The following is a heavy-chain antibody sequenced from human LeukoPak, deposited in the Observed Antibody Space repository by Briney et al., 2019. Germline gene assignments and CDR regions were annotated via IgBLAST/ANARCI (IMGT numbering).Heavy chain of an antibody. Sequence: GGSLRLSCAASGFTFDDYAMHWVRQAPGKGLEWVSGISWNSGSIGYADSVKGRFTISRDNAKNSLYLQMNSLRAEDTALYYCAKDMRRYNWNDAIDYWGQGTLVTVSS. D-gene: IGHD1-1*01. CDR3: AKDMRRYNWNDAIDY. V-gene: IGHV3-9*01. CDR2: ISWNSGSI. CDR1: GFTFDDYA. J-gene: IGHJ4*02.